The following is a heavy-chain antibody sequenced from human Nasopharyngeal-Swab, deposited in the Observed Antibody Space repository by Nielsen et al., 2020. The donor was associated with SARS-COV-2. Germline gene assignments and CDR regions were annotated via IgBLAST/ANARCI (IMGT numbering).Heavy chain of an antibody. CDR3: ARRGRCSGSSCDMDV. V-gene: IGHV1-46*02. CDR2: INPGSGGT. CDR1: GYTFNNYY. J-gene: IGHJ6*02. D-gene: IGHD2-2*01. Sequence: ASAKVSCKASGYTFNNYYIHWVRQAPAQGLEWMGMINPGSGGTTYAQKFQGRVTMTRDTSTSTVFMDLSSLRSEDTAVYYCARRGRCSGSSCDMDVWGQGTTVTVSS.